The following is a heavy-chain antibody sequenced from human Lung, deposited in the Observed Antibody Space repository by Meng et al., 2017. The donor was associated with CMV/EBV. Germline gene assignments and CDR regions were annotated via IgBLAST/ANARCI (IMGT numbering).Heavy chain of an antibody. D-gene: IGHD6-19*01. Sequence: QVHLVQYGAEMRKPXSSLQVSCKASGYTITDYSIHWVRQAPGQGFQWMGWINPNDDTNYAQNFKGRVTMTRDMSINTIYMELSRLTSEDTAVYYCARSSGWSRFDYWGHGTLVTVSS. J-gene: IGHJ4*01. CDR3: ARSSGWSRFDY. V-gene: IGHV1-2*02. CDR1: GYTITDYS. CDR2: INPNDDT.